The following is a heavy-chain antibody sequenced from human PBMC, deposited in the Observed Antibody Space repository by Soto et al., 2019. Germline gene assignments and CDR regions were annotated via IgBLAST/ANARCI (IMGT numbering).Heavy chain of an antibody. CDR3: ARDSGWPNWFDP. V-gene: IGHV3-74*01. CDR1: GFTFSSFW. CDR2: INSDGSST. D-gene: IGHD6-19*01. J-gene: IGHJ5*02. Sequence: GGSLRLSCAASGFTFSSFWMTWVRQAPGKGLVWVSRINSDGSSTSYADSVKGRFTISRDNAKNTLYLQMNSLRAEDTAVYYCARDSGWPNWFDPWGQGTLVTVSS.